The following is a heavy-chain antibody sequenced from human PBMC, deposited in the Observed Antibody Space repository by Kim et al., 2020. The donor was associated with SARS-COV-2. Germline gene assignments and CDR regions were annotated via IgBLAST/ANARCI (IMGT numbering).Heavy chain of an antibody. J-gene: IGHJ4*02. CDR1: GAAISNFY. Sequence: SETLSLTCTASGAAISNFYWSWIRQSPGKGLEWIAYISNSGKTNYRPSLKSRVTISVDTSKNQFSLRLDSVTAADTAVYYCARSLYYYDSLGYHAEPYLDFWGQGILVTVAS. D-gene: IGHD3-22*01. V-gene: IGHV4-59*01. CDR3: ARSLYYYDSLGYHAEPYLDF. CDR2: ISNSGKT.